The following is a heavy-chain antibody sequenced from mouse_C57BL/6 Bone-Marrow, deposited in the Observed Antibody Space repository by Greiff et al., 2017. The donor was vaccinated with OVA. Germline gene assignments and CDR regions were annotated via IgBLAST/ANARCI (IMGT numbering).Heavy chain of an antibody. CDR2: IDPENGDT. V-gene: IGHV14-4*01. J-gene: IGHJ2*01. CDR3: TTPITTVVDY. CDR1: GFNIKDDY. Sequence: VQLQQSGAELVRPGASVKLSCTASGFNIKDDYMHWVKQRPEQGLEWIGWIDPENGDTEYASKFQGKATITADTSSKTAYLQLSSLTSEDTAVYYCTTPITTVVDYWGQGTTLTVSS. D-gene: IGHD1-1*01.